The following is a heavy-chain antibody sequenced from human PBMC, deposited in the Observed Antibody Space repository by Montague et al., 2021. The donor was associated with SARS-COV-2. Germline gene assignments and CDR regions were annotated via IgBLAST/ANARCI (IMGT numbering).Heavy chain of an antibody. CDR1: GGSISSGGYY. Sequence: TLSLTCTVSGGSISSGGYYWSWIRQHPGKGLEWIGYIYYSGSTYHNPSLKSRVTISVDTSKNQFSLKLSSVTAADTAVYYCARGRVLTIFGVVGAFDIWGQGTMVTVSS. CDR3: ARGRVLTIFGVVGAFDI. J-gene: IGHJ3*02. CDR2: IYYSGST. V-gene: IGHV4-31*03. D-gene: IGHD3-3*01.